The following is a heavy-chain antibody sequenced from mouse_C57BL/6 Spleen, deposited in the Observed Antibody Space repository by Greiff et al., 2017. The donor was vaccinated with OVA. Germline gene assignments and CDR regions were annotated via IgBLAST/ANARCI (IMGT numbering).Heavy chain of an antibody. V-gene: IGHV5-4*03. Sequence: EVKVEESGGGLVKPGGSLKLSCAASGFTFSSYAMSWVRQTPEKRLEWVATISDGGSYTYYPDNVKGRFTISRDNAKNNLYLQMSHLKSEDTAMYYCARGDTTGYFDYWGQGTTLTVSS. CDR2: ISDGGSYT. CDR3: ARGDTTGYFDY. CDR1: GFTFSSYA. J-gene: IGHJ2*01. D-gene: IGHD1-1*01.